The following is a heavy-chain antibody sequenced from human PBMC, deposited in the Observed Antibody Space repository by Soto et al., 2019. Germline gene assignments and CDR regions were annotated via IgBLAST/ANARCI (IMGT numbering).Heavy chain of an antibody. Sequence: RGSRILSGAASGCTVRINHMGLVRQAPGKGLEWVSVIYSGGSTYYADSVKGRFTISRDNSKNTLYLQMNSLRAEDTAVYYCARARGPSGELLHHFDYWGQGTLVTGSS. CDR1: GCTVRINH. D-gene: IGHD3-10*01. CDR3: ARARGPSGELLHHFDY. V-gene: IGHV3-53*01. CDR2: IYSGGST. J-gene: IGHJ4*02.